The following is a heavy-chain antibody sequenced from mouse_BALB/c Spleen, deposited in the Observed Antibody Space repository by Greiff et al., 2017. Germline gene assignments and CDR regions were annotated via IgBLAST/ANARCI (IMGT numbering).Heavy chain of an antibody. CDR2: ILPGSGST. D-gene: IGHD1-1*01. Sequence: QVQLQQSGAELMKPGASVKISCKATGYTFSSYWIEWVKQRPGHGLEWIGEILPGSGSTNYNEKFKGKATFTDNTSSNTAYMQLSSLTSEDSAVYYCARPYYYGSSSWFAYWGQGTLVTVSA. CDR3: ARPYYYGSSSWFAY. V-gene: IGHV1-9*01. J-gene: IGHJ3*01. CDR1: GYTFSSYW.